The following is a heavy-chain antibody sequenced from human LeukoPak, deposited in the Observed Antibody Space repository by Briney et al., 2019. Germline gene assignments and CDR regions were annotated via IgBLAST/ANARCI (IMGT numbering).Heavy chain of an antibody. Sequence: ASVKVSCKASGYTFTGYYMHWVRQAPGQGLEWMGWINPNSGGTNYAQKFQGRVTMTRDTSISTAYMELSRLRSDDTAVYYCARDYAPPGRYYYYYMDVWGKGTTVTVSS. J-gene: IGHJ6*03. V-gene: IGHV1-2*02. CDR3: ARDYAPPGRYYYYYMDV. CDR2: INPNSGGT. D-gene: IGHD3-16*01. CDR1: GYTFTGYY.